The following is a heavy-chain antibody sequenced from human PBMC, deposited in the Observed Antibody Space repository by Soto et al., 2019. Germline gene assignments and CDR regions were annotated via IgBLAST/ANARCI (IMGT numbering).Heavy chain of an antibody. D-gene: IGHD1-20*01. CDR3: AREGITGTYYYYYGMDV. CDR2: MNPNSGNT. CDR1: GYTFTSYD. J-gene: IGHJ6*02. V-gene: IGHV1-8*01. Sequence: ASVKVSCKASGYTFTSYDINWVRQATGQGLEWMGWMNPNSGNTGYAQKFQGRVTMTRNTSISTAYMELSSLRSEDTAVYYCAREGITGTYYYYYGMDVWGQGTTVTVSS.